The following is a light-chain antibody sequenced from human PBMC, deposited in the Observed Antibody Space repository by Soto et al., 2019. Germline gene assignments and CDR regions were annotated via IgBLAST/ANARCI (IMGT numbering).Light chain of an antibody. J-gene: IGLJ1*01. CDR2: EVT. V-gene: IGLV2-14*01. CDR3: SSYAGSINFYV. CDR1: SSDVGGYNY. Sequence: QSVLTQPASVSGSPGQSITISCTGTSSDVGGYNYVSWYQHHPGKAPKLMIYEVTTRPSGVSNRFSGSKSGNTASLTISGLQAEDEADYYCSSYAGSINFYVFGTGTKVTVL.